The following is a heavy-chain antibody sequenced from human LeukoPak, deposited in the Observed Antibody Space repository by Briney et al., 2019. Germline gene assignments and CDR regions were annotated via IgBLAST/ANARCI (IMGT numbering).Heavy chain of an antibody. V-gene: IGHV2-70*11. CDR1: GFSLGTSGMC. J-gene: IGHJ4*02. D-gene: IGHD1-26*01. Sequence: ESGPTLVNPTQTLTLTCTFSGFSLGTSGMCVSWIRQPPGKALEWLARIDWDDDKYYSTSLKTRLTISKDTSKNQVVLTMTNMDPVDTATYYCARFVATSHTFDYWGQGTLVTVSS. CDR2: IDWDDDK. CDR3: ARFVATSHTFDY.